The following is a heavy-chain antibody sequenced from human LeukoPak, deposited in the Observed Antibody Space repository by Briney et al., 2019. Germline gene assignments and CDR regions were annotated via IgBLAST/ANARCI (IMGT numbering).Heavy chain of an antibody. V-gene: IGHV4-34*01. J-gene: IGHJ5*02. CDR1: GGSFSGYY. Sequence: SETLSLTCAVYGGSFSGYYWSWIRQPPGKGLEWIGEINHSGSTNYNPSLKSRVTISVDTSKNQFSLKLSSVTAADTAVYYCARGHGPRVVVVPAAMNNWFDPWGQGTLVTVSS. CDR3: ARGHGPRVVVVPAAMNNWFDP. CDR2: INHSGST. D-gene: IGHD2-2*01.